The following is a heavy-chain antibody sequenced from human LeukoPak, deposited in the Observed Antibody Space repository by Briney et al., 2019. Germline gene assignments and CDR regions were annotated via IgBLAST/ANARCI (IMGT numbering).Heavy chain of an antibody. D-gene: IGHD2-15*01. Sequence: GGSLRLSCAASGFTFSSYAMSWVRQAPGKGLEWVSAISGSGGSTCYADSVKGRFTISRDNSKNTLYLQMNSLRAEDTAVYYCAKVAEIVVVVAATPSWFDPWGQGTLVTVSS. CDR1: GFTFSSYA. V-gene: IGHV3-23*01. CDR2: ISGSGGST. J-gene: IGHJ5*02. CDR3: AKVAEIVVVVAATPSWFDP.